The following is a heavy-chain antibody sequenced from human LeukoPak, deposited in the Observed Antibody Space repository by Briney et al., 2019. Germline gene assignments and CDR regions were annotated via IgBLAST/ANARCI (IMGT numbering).Heavy chain of an antibody. Sequence: ASVKVSCKASGYTFTGYYIHWVRQAPGQGLEWMGCINLNSGGTNYGQKFQGRVTMTRDTSISTAYLELSRLRSDDTAVYYCAIEVVVIATDAFDIWGQGTMVTVSS. D-gene: IGHD2-21*01. CDR3: AIEVVVIATDAFDI. CDR1: GYTFTGYY. CDR2: INLNSGGT. J-gene: IGHJ3*02. V-gene: IGHV1-2*02.